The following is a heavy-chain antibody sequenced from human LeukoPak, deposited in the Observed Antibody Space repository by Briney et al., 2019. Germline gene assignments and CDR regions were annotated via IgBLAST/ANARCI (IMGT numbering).Heavy chain of an antibody. J-gene: IGHJ5*02. CDR1: GGSISSYY. CDR2: IYYSGST. D-gene: IGHD6-19*01. V-gene: IGHV4-59*12. CDR3: ARSGYTSGQFDP. Sequence: SETLSLTCTVSGGSISSYYWSWIRQPPGEGLEWIGYIYYSGSTNYNPSLKSRVTISVDTSKNQFSLKLSSVTAADTAVYYCARSGYTSGQFDPWGQGTLVTVSS.